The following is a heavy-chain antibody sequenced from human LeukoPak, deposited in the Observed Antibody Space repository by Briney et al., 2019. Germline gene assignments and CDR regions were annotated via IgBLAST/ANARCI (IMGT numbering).Heavy chain of an antibody. D-gene: IGHD6-19*01. V-gene: IGHV3-30*18. CDR3: AKDQGDSSGWYVLDYYYGMDV. CDR1: GFTFSSYG. Sequence: SLRLSCAASGFTFSSYGMHWVRQAPGKGLEWVAVISYDGSNKYYADSVKGRFTISRDNSKNTLYLQMNSLRAEDTAVYYCAKDQGDSSGWYVLDYYYGMDVWGQGTTVTVSS. J-gene: IGHJ6*02. CDR2: ISYDGSNK.